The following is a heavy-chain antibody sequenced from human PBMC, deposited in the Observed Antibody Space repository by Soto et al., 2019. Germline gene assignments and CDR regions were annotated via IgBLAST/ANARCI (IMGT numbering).Heavy chain of an antibody. Sequence: SETLSLTXAVSGVSLTSGNWWTWVRQSPQRGLEYIGEIFHDGTANYYPSFERRVAMSVDTSRNQFSLKLTSVTAADTAVYFCARLVYDTRLNYMYFDFWGPGTLVTVSS. CDR3: ARLVYDTRLNYMYFDF. D-gene: IGHD3-10*01. J-gene: IGHJ4*02. CDR1: GVSLTSGNW. CDR2: IFHDGTA. V-gene: IGHV4-4*02.